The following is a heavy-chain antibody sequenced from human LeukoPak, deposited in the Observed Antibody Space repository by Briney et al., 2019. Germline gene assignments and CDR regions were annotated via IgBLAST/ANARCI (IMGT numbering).Heavy chain of an antibody. V-gene: IGHV4-34*01. CDR3: ARWRGGRDY. J-gene: IGHJ4*02. CDR1: GGSFSGYY. CDR2: INHSGST. D-gene: IGHD2-15*01. Sequence: SETLSLTCGVYGGSFSGYYWTWIRQSPGKGLEWIGEINHSGSTNYNPSLKSRVTISVDTSKNQFSLKLSSVTAADTAVYYCARWRGGRDYWGQGTLVTVSS.